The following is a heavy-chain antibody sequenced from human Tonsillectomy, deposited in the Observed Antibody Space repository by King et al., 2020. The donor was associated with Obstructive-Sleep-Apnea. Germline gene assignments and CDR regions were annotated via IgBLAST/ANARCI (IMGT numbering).Heavy chain of an antibody. CDR2: MRYAESNE. Sequence: QLVQSGGGVVQPGRSLRLSCSASGFTFSSYGIHWVRQAPGKGLEWLAFMRYAESNEYYADSVKGRFTISRDNSKNTLYLQMNSLRAEDTAVYYCATSITALFDYWGQGTLVTVSS. J-gene: IGHJ4*02. V-gene: IGHV3-30*02. CDR1: GFTFSSYG. CDR3: ATSITALFDY. D-gene: IGHD6-6*01.